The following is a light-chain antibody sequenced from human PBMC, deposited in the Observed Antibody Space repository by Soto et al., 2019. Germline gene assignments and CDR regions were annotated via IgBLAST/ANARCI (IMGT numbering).Light chain of an antibody. CDR1: QDVTTN. Sequence: ITQFPALLSASPWARATLSCRAAQDVTTNFAWYQLRRGQPPRLLIYDISTRATGVPARFSGSGSGTEFTLTISRLEPEDFAVYYCQQYGNSPQTFGQGTKVDI. J-gene: IGKJ1*01. CDR2: DIS. V-gene: IGKV3-15*01. CDR3: QQYGNSPQT.